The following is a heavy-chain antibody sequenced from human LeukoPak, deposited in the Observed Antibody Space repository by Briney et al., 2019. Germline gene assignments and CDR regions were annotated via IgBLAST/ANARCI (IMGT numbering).Heavy chain of an antibody. CDR2: INPSGGST. D-gene: IGHD1-7*01. CDR3: ARDLELFYYYYGMDV. CDR1: GYTFTDYY. Sequence: GASVRVSCKASGYTFTDYYLHWVRQVPGQGLEWMGIINPSGGSTSYAQKFQGRVTMTRDTSTSTVYMELSSLRSEDTAVYYCARDLELFYYYYGMDVWGQGTTVTVSS. V-gene: IGHV1-46*01. J-gene: IGHJ6*02.